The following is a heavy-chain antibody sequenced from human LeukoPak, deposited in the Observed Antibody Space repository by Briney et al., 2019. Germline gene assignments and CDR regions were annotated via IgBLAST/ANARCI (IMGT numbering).Heavy chain of an antibody. CDR2: IGSSSSYT. CDR3: ARGPFYYDTSGYSDY. D-gene: IGHD3-22*01. J-gene: IGHJ4*02. Sequence: GGSLRLSCAASGFTFSSYSMNWVRQAPGKGLEWVSSIGSSSSYTYYADSMKGRFTISRDNAKNSLYLQMNSLRAEDTAVYYCARGPFYYDTSGYSDYWGQGTLVTVSS. CDR1: GFTFSSYS. V-gene: IGHV3-21*01.